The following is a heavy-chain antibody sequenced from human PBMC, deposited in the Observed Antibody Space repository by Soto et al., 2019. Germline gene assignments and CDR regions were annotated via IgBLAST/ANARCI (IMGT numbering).Heavy chain of an antibody. CDR3: ARRGDSPDPGDYYMDV. V-gene: IGHV5-51*01. CDR1: GYSFTSYW. J-gene: IGHJ6*03. CDR2: IYPGDSDT. Sequence: GESLKISCKGSGYSFTSYWIGWVRQMPGKGLEWMGIIYPGDSDTGYSPSFQGQVTISADKSISTAYLQWSSLKASDTAMYYCARRGDSPDPGDYYMDVWGKGTTVTVSS. D-gene: IGHD2-21*02.